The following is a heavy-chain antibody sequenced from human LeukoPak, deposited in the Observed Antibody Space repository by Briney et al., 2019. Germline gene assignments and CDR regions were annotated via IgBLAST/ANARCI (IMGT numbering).Heavy chain of an antibody. CDR1: GFTFSSYW. CDR3: ASIYSYGLNYFDS. V-gene: IGHV3-74*01. Sequence: GGSLRLSCAASGFTFSSYWMHWVRQAPGKGLVWVSRINSDGSSTSYADSVKGRFTISRDNDKNTLYLQMNSLRAKDTAVYYCASIYSYGLNYFDSWGQGTLVTVSS. J-gene: IGHJ4*02. CDR2: INSDGSST. D-gene: IGHD5-18*01.